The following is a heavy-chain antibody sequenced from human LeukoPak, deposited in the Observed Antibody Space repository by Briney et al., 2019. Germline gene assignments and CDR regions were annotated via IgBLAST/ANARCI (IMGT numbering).Heavy chain of an antibody. Sequence: SETLSLTCTVSGGSISSGDYYWRWIRQPPGKGLEWIGYIYYSGSTYYNPSLKSRVTISVDTSKNQFSLKLSSVTAADTAVYYCHAAAGTGLDYWGQGTLVTVSS. CDR3: HAAAGTGLDY. CDR2: IYYSGST. J-gene: IGHJ4*02. CDR1: GGSISSGDYY. D-gene: IGHD6-13*01. V-gene: IGHV4-30-4*01.